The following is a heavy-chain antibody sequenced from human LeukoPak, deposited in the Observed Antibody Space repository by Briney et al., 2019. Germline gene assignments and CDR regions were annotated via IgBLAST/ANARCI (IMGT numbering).Heavy chain of an antibody. CDR2: IYSGGST. Sequence: GGSLRLSCAASGFTVSSNYMSWVRQAPGKGLEWVSVIYSGGSTYYADSVKGRLTISRDNSKNTLYLQMNSLRAEDTAVYYCAGNYYDSSGYYPYFDYWGQGTLVTVSS. J-gene: IGHJ4*02. CDR3: AGNYYDSSGYYPYFDY. CDR1: GFTVSSNY. V-gene: IGHV3-53*01. D-gene: IGHD3-22*01.